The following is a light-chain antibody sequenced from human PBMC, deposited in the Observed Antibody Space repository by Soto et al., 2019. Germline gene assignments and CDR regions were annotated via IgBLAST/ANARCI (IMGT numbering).Light chain of an antibody. Sequence: QSVLTQPASVSGSPGQSITISCTGTSSDVGGYHYVSWYQQLPGKAPKLMIYEVTKRPSGVSNRFSGSKSGDTASLTVSGLQAEDEADYYCSSYTSTRTYVFGTGTKLTVL. CDR2: EVT. V-gene: IGLV2-14*01. CDR1: SSDVGGYHY. J-gene: IGLJ1*01. CDR3: SSYTSTRTYV.